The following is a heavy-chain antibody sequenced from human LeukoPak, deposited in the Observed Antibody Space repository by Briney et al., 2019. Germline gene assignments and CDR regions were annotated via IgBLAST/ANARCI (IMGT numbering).Heavy chain of an antibody. CDR1: GFAFSSYA. J-gene: IGHJ3*02. Sequence: GGSLRLSCAAYGFAFSSYAMSWVRQAPGKGPEWVSAISGSGDSTYYAGSVKGRFTISRDNSKNTLYLQMNSLRAEDTAVYYCAKDLVGATTIAFDIWGQGTMVTVSS. CDR3: AKDLVGATTIAFDI. CDR2: ISGSGDST. V-gene: IGHV3-23*01. D-gene: IGHD1-26*01.